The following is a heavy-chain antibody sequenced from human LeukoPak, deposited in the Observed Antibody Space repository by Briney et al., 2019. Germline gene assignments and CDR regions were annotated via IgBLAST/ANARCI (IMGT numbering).Heavy chain of an antibody. J-gene: IGHJ3*02. CDR2: INHSGST. D-gene: IGHD1-26*01. CDR1: GGSFSGYY. V-gene: IGHV4-34*01. CDR3: ARGWENAFDI. Sequence: SSETLSLTCAVYGGSFSGYYWSWIRQPPGKGLEWIGEINHSGSTNYNPSLKSRVTISVDTSKNQLSLKLSSVTAADTAVYYCARGWENAFDIWGQGTMVTVSS.